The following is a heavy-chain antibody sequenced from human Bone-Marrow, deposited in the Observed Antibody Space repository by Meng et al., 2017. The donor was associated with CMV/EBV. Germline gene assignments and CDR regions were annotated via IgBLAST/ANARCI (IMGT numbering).Heavy chain of an antibody. J-gene: IGHJ6*02. V-gene: IGHV6-1*01. CDR3: PRDPNDVSSGLLSYYSYGMDV. D-gene: IGHD1-1*01. CDR2: TYDRAKLYN. Sequence: SRSPTWAIYGDFVSSNSAAWNWIRQSPSRGLEWLGMTYDRAKLYNDYAVSVKSRFTINPDTSKNQCSLQLNSVTPVDSAVDYCPRDPNDVSSGLLSYYSYGMDVWGQGTTVTVSS. CDR1: GDFVSSNSAA.